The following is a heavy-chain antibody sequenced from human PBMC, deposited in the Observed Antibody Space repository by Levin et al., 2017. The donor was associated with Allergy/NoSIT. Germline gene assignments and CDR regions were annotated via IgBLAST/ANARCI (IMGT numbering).Heavy chain of an antibody. CDR3: ARDEGAAANSYFHF. V-gene: IGHV3-11*05. Sequence: GESLKISCAASGFTFSDYYMSWIRQAPGKGLEWVSYISSSSGYTNYADSVKGRFTISRDNAENSLYLQMHSLRDEDTAFYYCARDEGAAANSYFHFWGQGTLVTVSS. D-gene: IGHD6-13*01. CDR2: ISSSSGYT. J-gene: IGHJ4*02. CDR1: GFTFSDYY.